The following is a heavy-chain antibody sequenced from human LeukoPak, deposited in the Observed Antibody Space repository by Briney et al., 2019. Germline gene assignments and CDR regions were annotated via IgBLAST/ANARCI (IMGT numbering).Heavy chain of an antibody. D-gene: IGHD3/OR15-3a*01. J-gene: IGHJ4*02. Sequence: SETLSLTCAVYGGSFSGYYWSWIRQPPGKGLEWIGEINHSGSTNYNPSLKSQVSISIDTSKNQFSLKLTSVTAADTAVYYCARQTGSGLFILPGGRGTLVTVSS. CDR3: ARQTGSGLFILP. CDR1: GGSFSGYY. V-gene: IGHV4-34*01. CDR2: INHSGST.